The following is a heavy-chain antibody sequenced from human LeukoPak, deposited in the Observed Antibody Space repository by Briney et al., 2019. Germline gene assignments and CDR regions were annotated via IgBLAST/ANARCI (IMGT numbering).Heavy chain of an antibody. J-gene: IGHJ6*02. CDR1: GGTFTNSA. CDR2: AIPLLDIS. V-gene: IGHV1-69*04. CDR3: ARERCSGYDFGAGYFQCFGLDV. D-gene: IGHD5-12*01. Sequence: SVKVSCKASGGTFTNSAVNWVRQAPGQGLEWMGRAIPLLDISNYAPEYQGRVTITTDKTTNTVNLEVNSLTSEDTAVYYCARERCSGYDFGAGYFQCFGLDVWGQGTTVTVS.